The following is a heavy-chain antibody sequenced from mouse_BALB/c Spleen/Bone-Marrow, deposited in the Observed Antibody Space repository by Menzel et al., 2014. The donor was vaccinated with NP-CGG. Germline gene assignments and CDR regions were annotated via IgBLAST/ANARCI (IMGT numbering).Heavy chain of an antibody. CDR3: ARSLYPRAMDY. J-gene: IGHJ4*01. CDR1: GFTFTDYY. D-gene: IGHD2-1*01. V-gene: IGHV7-3*02. CDR2: IRNKANAYTT. Sequence: EVKLMESGGGLVQPGGSLRLSCATSGFTFTDYYMSWVRQPPGKALEWLGFIRNKANAYTTEYSASVKGRFTISRDNSQSILHLQMNILRAEDSATYYCARSLYPRAMDYWGQGTSVTVSS.